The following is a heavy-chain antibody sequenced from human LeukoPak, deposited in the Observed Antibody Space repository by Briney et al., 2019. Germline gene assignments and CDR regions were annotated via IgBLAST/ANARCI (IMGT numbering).Heavy chain of an antibody. D-gene: IGHD1-26*01. V-gene: IGHV1-8*01. CDR3: AREAIRTYSGSYYYYYGMDV. CDR1: GYTFTRYD. CDR2: MNPNSGNT. Sequence: ASVKVSCKASGYTFTRYDINWARQATGQGLEWMGWMNPNSGNTGYAQKFQGRVTMTRNTSISTAYMELSSLRSEDTAVYYCAREAIRTYSGSYYYYYGMDVWGQGTTVTVSS. J-gene: IGHJ6*02.